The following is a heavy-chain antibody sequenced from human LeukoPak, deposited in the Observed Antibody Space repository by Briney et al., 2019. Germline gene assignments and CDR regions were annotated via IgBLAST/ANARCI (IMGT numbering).Heavy chain of an antibody. Sequence: GESLKISCTGSGYSFSSYWIGWVRQMPGKGLEYMGIIYPGDYDTRYSPSFQGHVTISADKSISTAFLQWSSLKASDTAMYYCATLFSSTWPIYWGQGTLVTVSS. CDR1: GYSFSSYW. D-gene: IGHD6-13*01. CDR3: ATLFSSTWPIY. V-gene: IGHV5-51*01. J-gene: IGHJ4*02. CDR2: IYPGDYDT.